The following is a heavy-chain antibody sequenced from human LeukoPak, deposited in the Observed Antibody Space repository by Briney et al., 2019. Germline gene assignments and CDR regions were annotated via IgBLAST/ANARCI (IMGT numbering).Heavy chain of an antibody. CDR1: GFTFNSYA. J-gene: IGHJ4*02. Sequence: PGGSLRLSCAASGFTFNSYAFNWVRQAPGKGLEWVSSISSSSSYIYYADSVKGRFTISRDNARNSLYLQMNSLRAEDTAVYYCASQGSGYDSPIDHWGQGTLVTVSS. V-gene: IGHV3-21*01. D-gene: IGHD5-12*01. CDR2: ISSSSSYI. CDR3: ASQGSGYDSPIDH.